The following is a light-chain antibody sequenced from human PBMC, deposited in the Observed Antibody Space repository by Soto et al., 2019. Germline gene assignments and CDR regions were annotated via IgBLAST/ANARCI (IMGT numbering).Light chain of an antibody. CDR2: KAS. V-gene: IGKV1-5*03. Sequence: DIQMTQSPSTLSASVGDRVTFTCRASESISDWLVWYHQKPGKAPKLLIYKASRLESGVPSRFSGSASGTEFTLTITSLQPDDFGTYYCQQDSTSSISFGLGTRLEIK. CDR3: QQDSTSSIS. CDR1: ESISDW. J-gene: IGKJ5*01.